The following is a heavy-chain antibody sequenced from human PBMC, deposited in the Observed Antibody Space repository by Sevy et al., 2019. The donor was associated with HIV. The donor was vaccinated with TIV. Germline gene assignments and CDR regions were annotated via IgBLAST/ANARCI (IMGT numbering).Heavy chain of an antibody. V-gene: IGHV4-30-2*01. J-gene: IGHJ4*02. Sequence: SETLSLTCAVSGGSISTDLYSWNWIRQPPGKGREWIGYIFHSGNTYYNPSVNGRVTISIDTSKNQFSLNLSSVTAADTAVYYCARSSSAYPYPFDYWGQGTLVTVSS. CDR1: GGSISTDLYS. CDR2: IFHSGNT. CDR3: ARSSSAYPYPFDY.